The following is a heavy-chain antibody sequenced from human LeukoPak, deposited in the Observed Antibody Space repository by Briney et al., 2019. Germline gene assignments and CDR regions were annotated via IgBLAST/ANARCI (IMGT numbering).Heavy chain of an antibody. CDR1: GASINSASYY. CDR3: ARDPRQGGDFWSATNWFDP. Sequence: SETLSLTCTVSGASINSASYYWAWIRQPPGKGLEWIASMHYTGSTYSNPSLKSRVTISVDTSKNQFSLNLNSVTAADTAVYYCARDPRQGGDFWSATNWFDPWGQGTLVTVSS. D-gene: IGHD3-3*01. V-gene: IGHV4-39*07. J-gene: IGHJ5*02. CDR2: MHYTGST.